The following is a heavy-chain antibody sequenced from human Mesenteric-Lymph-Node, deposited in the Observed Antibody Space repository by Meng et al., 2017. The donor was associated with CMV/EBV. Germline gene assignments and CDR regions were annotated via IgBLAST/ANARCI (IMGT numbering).Heavy chain of an antibody. CDR1: TFTFSSYS. D-gene: IGHD1-26*01. CDR3: AKGDYSGNYYGPYYYYYGMDV. V-gene: IGHV3-23*01. Sequence: GESLKISCAASTFTFSSYSMNWVRQAPGKGLEWVSSISTSGAYTYYADSVKGRFTISRDNSKNTLYLQMNSLRAEDTAVYYCAKGDYSGNYYGPYYYYYGMDVWGQGTTVTVSS. CDR2: ISTSGAYT. J-gene: IGHJ6*02.